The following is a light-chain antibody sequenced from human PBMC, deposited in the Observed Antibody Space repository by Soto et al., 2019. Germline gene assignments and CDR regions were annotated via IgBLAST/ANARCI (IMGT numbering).Light chain of an antibody. V-gene: IGKV3-20*01. Sequence: EIVLTQSPGTLSLSPGERATLSCRASQSVSSSYLAWYQQQPGQAPRLLIYGASSRATGIPHRFSGSGSGTDFTLTISRLEPEDFAVYYCQQYGSSVYTFGQGTKLEIK. CDR1: QSVSSSY. J-gene: IGKJ2*01. CDR3: QQYGSSVYT. CDR2: GAS.